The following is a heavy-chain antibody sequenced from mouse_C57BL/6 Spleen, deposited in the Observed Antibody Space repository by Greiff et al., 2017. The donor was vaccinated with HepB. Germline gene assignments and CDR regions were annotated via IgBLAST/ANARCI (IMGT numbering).Heavy chain of an antibody. J-gene: IGHJ2*01. CDR1: GYTFTSYW. CDR3: ARNSNYGFDY. V-gene: IGHV1-52*01. D-gene: IGHD2-5*01. Sequence: QVQLKESGAELVRPGSSVKLSCKASGYTFTSYWMHWVKQRPIQGLEWIGNIDPSDSETHYNQKFKDKATLTVDKSSSTAYMQLSSLTSEDSAVYYCARNSNYGFDYWGQGTTLAVSS. CDR2: IDPSDSET.